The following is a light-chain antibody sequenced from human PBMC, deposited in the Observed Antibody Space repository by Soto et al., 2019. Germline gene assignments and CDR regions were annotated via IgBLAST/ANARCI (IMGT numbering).Light chain of an antibody. V-gene: IGKV3-15*01. J-gene: IGKJ2*01. CDR1: QSVSSK. CDR3: QQYNDWPPYT. CDR2: DAS. Sequence: EIVMTQSPTTLSVSPGERATLSCRASQSVSSKLAWYQQKPGQPPMLLIFDASARASGVPARFSGSGSGTEFILTISGLQSEDFAVYYCQQYNDWPPYTFGQGTKLEMK.